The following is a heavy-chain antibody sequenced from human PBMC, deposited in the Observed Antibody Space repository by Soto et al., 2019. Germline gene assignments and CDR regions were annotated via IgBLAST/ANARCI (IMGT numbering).Heavy chain of an antibody. Sequence: QMQLQESGPGLVKPSGTLSLTCAVSSGSISSSNWWSWVRQPPGKGLQWIGEIYLSGSTNYNPSLKSRVTISADKSKNQFSLNLSSVTAADTAVYYCARVHSDVNYYYYMDVWGKGTTVTVSS. V-gene: IGHV4-4*02. CDR1: SGSISSSNW. CDR2: IYLSGST. CDR3: ARVHSDVNYYYYMDV. J-gene: IGHJ6*03. D-gene: IGHD5-18*01.